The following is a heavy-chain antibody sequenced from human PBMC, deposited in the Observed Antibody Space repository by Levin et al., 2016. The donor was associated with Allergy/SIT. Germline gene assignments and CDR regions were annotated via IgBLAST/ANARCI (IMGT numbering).Heavy chain of an antibody. Sequence: GGSLRLSCAASGFTFSSYWMSWVRQAPGKGLEWVANIKQDGSEKYYVDSVKGRFTISRDNAKNSLYLQMNSLRAEDTAVYYCARDRSSGWSYYFDYWGQGTLVTVSS. J-gene: IGHJ4*02. D-gene: IGHD6-19*01. CDR2: IKQDGSEK. CDR1: GFTFSSYW. CDR3: ARDRSSGWSYYFDY. V-gene: IGHV3-7*01.